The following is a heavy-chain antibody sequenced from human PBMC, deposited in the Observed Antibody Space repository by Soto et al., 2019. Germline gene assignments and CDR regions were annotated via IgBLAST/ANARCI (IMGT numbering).Heavy chain of an antibody. Sequence: GASVKVSCKASGYTFTSYAMHWVRQAPGQRLEWMGWINAGNGNTKYSQKFQGRVTITRDTSASTAYMELSSLRSEDTAVYYCARDGTPYAVRGVIMNYYYGMDVWGQGTTVTVSS. CDR2: INAGNGNT. V-gene: IGHV1-3*01. J-gene: IGHJ6*02. D-gene: IGHD3-10*01. CDR3: ARDGTPYAVRGVIMNYYYGMDV. CDR1: GYTFTSYA.